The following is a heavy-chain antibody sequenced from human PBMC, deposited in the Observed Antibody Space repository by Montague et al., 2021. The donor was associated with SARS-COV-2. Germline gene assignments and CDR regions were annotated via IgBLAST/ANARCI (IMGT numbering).Heavy chain of an antibody. CDR3: AKTGGSGWDYYDSSGYYVN. Sequence: SLRLSCAASGFTFGDYAMHWVRQAPGKGLEWVSGISWNSGSIAYADSVKGRFTISRDNAKNSLYLRMNSLRAEDTALYYCAKTGGSGWDYYDSSGYYVNWGQGTLVTVSS. V-gene: IGHV3-9*01. CDR2: ISWNSGSI. J-gene: IGHJ4*02. CDR1: GFTFGDYA. D-gene: IGHD3-22*01.